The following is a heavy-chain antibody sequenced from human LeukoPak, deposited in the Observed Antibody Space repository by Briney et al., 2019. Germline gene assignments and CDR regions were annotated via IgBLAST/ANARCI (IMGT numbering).Heavy chain of an antibody. D-gene: IGHD5-24*01. CDR3: AGSLTQWGWLGYYFDY. CDR2: LNPIGGST. J-gene: IGHJ4*02. V-gene: IGHV1-46*01. Sequence: ASVKVSCKASGGTFSSYAISWVRQAPGQGLEWMGILNPIGGSTNYAQKFQGRLTMTRDMSTSTVYMELSSLRSEDTAVYYCAGSLTQWGWLGYYFDYWGQGTLVTVSS. CDR1: GGTFSSYA.